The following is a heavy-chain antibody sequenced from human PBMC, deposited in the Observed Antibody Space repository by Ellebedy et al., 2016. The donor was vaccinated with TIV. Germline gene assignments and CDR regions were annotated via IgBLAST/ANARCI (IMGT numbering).Heavy chain of an antibody. CDR2: IGSSSTTI. CDR3: AREIFLWSLGNNYYGMDV. D-gene: IGHD3-10*01. CDR1: GFAFSSYA. V-gene: IGHV3-48*04. J-gene: IGHJ6*02. Sequence: GESLKISXAASGFAFSSYAMHWVRQAPGKGLAWVSYIGSSSTTIYYADSVKGRFTVSRDNAKNSLYLQLNSLSAEDTAVYYCAREIFLWSLGNNYYGMDVWGHGTTVIVSS.